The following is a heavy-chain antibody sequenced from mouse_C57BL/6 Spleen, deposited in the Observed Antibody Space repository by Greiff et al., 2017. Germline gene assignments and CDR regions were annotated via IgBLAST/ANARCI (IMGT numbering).Heavy chain of an antibody. CDR3: TRGDYGSSGY. V-gene: IGHV1-15*01. D-gene: IGHD1-1*01. CDR1: GYTFTDYE. J-gene: IGHJ2*01. CDR2: IDPETGGT. Sequence: VKVVESGAELVRPGASVTLSCKASGYTFTDYEMHWVKQTPVHGLEWIGAIDPETGGTAYNQKFKGKAILTADKSSSTAYMELRSLTSEDSAVYYCTRGDYGSSGYWGQGTTLTVSS.